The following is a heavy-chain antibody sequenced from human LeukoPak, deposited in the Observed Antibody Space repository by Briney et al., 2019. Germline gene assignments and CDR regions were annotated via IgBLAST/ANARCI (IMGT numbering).Heavy chain of an antibody. V-gene: IGHV6-1*01. D-gene: IGHD3-22*01. Sequence: SQTLSLTCAISGDSVSSNSVAWNWIRQSPSRGLEWLGRTYYRSKWYDDYAVSVKRRIAINPDTSKNQFSLQLNSVTPEDMAVYYCARESGYYSFDLWGRGTLVTVSS. J-gene: IGHJ2*01. CDR2: TYYRSKWYD. CDR3: ARESGYYSFDL. CDR1: GDSVSSNSVA.